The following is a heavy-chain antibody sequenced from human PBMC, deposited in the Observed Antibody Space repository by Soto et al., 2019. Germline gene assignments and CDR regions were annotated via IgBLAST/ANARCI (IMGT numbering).Heavy chain of an antibody. Sequence: SVKVSCKASGGTFSSYAISWVRQAPGQGLEWMGGIIPIFGTANYAQKFQGRVTITADKSTSTAYMELSSLRSEDTAVYYCAYFGWCYYKYGIDDWGQGTMVTVSS. V-gene: IGHV1-69*06. D-gene: IGHD3-9*01. CDR1: GGTFSSYA. CDR3: AYFGWCYYKYGIDD. CDR2: IIPIFGTA. J-gene: IGHJ6*02.